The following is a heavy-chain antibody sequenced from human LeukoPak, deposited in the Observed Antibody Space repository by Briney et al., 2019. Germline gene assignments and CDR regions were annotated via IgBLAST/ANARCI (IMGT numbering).Heavy chain of an antibody. J-gene: IGHJ5*02. V-gene: IGHV4-31*03. D-gene: IGHD2-21*02. CDR2: IYYSGST. Sequence: PSKTLSLTCTVSGGSISSGGYYWSWIRQHPGKGQEWIGYIYYSGSTYYNPSLKSRVTISVDTSKNQFSLKLSSVTAADTAVYYCARAPCGGDCYSSGWFDPWGQGTLVTVSS. CDR3: ARAPCGGDCYSSGWFDP. CDR1: GGSISSGGYY.